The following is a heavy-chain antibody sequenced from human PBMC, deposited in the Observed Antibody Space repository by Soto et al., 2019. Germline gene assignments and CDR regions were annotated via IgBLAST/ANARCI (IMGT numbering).Heavy chain of an antibody. CDR1: GFTVSSNY. Sequence: GGSLRLSCAASGFTVSSNYMSWVRQAPGKGLEWVSVIYSGGSTYYADSVKGRFTISRHNSKNTLYLQMNSLRAEDTAVYYCAGRNPRYCSGGSCYYYWGQGTLVTVSS. J-gene: IGHJ4*02. D-gene: IGHD2-15*01. CDR3: AGRNPRYCSGGSCYYY. V-gene: IGHV3-53*04. CDR2: IYSGGST.